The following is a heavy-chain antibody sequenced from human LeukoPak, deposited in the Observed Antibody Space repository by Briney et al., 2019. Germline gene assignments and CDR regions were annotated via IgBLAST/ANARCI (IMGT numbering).Heavy chain of an antibody. V-gene: IGHV4-38-2*02. J-gene: IGHJ3*02. D-gene: IGHD3-10*02. CDR3: ASLTTFFDI. Sequence: PSETLSLTCTVSGYSISSGYYWGWIRPPPGKGLEWIGSIYHSGSTYYNPSLKSRVTISVDTSKNQFSLKLSSVSAADTAVYYCASLTTFFDIRGQGTMVTVSS. CDR1: GYSISSGYY. CDR2: IYHSGST.